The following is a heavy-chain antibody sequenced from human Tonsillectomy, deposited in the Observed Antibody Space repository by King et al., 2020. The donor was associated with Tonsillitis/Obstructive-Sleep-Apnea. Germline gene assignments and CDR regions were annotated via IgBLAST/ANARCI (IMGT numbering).Heavy chain of an antibody. D-gene: IGHD4-17*01. CDR1: GGTFSTDA. Sequence: VQLVQSGAEVKKPGSSVKVSCKASGGTFSTDAISWVRQAPGQGLEWMGGVIPIFDTSKYAQKFRGRLTITADESTNTAYMELSSLRSEDTAVYYCARTTPEDNYYYYYMDVWGKGTTVTVSS. J-gene: IGHJ6*03. V-gene: IGHV1-69*12. CDR2: VIPIFDTS. CDR3: ARTTPEDNYYYYYMDV.